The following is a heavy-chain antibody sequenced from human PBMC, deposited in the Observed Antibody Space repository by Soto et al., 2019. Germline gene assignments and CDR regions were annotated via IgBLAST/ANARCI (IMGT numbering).Heavy chain of an antibody. V-gene: IGHV4-59*01. D-gene: IGHD6-13*01. CDR1: GGSISPYH. CDR2: SNYNGRT. J-gene: IGHJ4*02. Sequence: SETLSLTCTVSGGSISPYHWSWIRQPPGKGLAWIGYSNYNGRTTYNPSLKSRVTMSLDTSKTQFSLKLRSVTAADTAVFYCARYAGSSWFDYWGQGTLVTSPQ. CDR3: ARYAGSSWFDY.